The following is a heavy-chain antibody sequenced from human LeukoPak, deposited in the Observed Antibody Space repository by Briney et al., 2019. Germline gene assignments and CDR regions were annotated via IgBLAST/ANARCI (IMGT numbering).Heavy chain of an antibody. CDR1: GGSISSSSYY. J-gene: IGHJ5*02. D-gene: IGHD3-9*01. V-gene: IGHV4-39*01. Sequence: SETLSLTCTVSGGSISSSSYYWGWIRQPPGKGLEWIGSIYYSGSTYYNPSLKSRVTISVDTSKNQFSLKLSSVTAADTAVYYCARGKGYYDILTTILNWFDPWGQGTLVTVSS. CDR2: IYYSGST. CDR3: ARGKGYYDILTTILNWFDP.